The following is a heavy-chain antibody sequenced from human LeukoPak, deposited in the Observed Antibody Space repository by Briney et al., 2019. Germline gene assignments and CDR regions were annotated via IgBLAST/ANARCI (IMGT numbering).Heavy chain of an antibody. CDR1: GDRVSSDSAT. V-gene: IGHV6-1*01. D-gene: IGHD3-10*01. Sequence: PSQTLSLTCDISGDRVSSDSATWNWIRQSPSRGLEWLGRTYYKSKWYNDYAVSVKSRITINGDTSKNRFSLQLKSVTPEDTAVYYCAREGVTMVRGIIYDYFGMDVWGQGTTVTVS. CDR2: TYYKSKWYN. CDR3: AREGVTMVRGIIYDYFGMDV. J-gene: IGHJ6*02.